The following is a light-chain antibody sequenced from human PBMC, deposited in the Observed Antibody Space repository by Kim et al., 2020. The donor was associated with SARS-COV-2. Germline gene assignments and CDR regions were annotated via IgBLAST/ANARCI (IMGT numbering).Light chain of an antibody. V-gene: IGKV3-20*01. Sequence: LSPGERATLSCRASQSVSSSYLALYKQKPGQAPRLLIYGASSRATGIPDRFSGSGSGTDFTLTISRLEPEDSAVYYCQQYGISPNTFGQGTKLEI. J-gene: IGKJ2*01. CDR3: QQYGISPNT. CDR1: QSVSSSY. CDR2: GAS.